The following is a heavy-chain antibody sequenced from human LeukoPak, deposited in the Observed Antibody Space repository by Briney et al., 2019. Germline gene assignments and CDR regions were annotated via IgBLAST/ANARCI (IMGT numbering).Heavy chain of an antibody. CDR3: ARGDRGTNWFDP. Sequence: KPSETLSLTCAVYGGSFSGCYWSWIRQPPGKGLGWIGEINHSGSTNYNPSLKSRVTISVDTSKNQFSLKLSSVTAADTAVYYCARGDRGTNWFDPWGQGTLVTVSS. D-gene: IGHD3-10*01. CDR2: INHSGST. J-gene: IGHJ5*02. V-gene: IGHV4-34*01. CDR1: GGSFSGCY.